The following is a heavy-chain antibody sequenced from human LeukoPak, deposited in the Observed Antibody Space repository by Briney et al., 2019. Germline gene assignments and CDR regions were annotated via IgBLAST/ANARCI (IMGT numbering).Heavy chain of an antibody. CDR1: GGSFSGYY. CDR2: IHHSGST. D-gene: IGHD6-19*01. CDR3: AIHHRQWLVLVTDYYFDY. J-gene: IGHJ4*02. V-gene: IGHV4-34*01. Sequence: SETLSLTCAVYGGSFSGYYWSWIRPPPGKGLEWIGEIHHSGSTNYNPSLKSRVTISVDTSENQFSLHLNSVTPEDTAVYYCAIHHRQWLVLVTDYYFDYWGQGTLVTVSS.